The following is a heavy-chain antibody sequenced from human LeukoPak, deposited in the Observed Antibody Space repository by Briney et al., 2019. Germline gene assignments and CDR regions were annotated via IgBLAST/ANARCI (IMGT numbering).Heavy chain of an antibody. CDR3: ARQGYSSGWYFGY. J-gene: IGHJ4*02. CDR2: IYDSGST. Sequence: SETLSLTCTVSGGSISSYYWSWLRQPPGKGLEWIGYIYDSGSTNYNPSLKSRVTISVDTSKNQFSLKLSSVTAADTAVYYCARQGYSSGWYFGYWGQGTLVTVSS. V-gene: IGHV4-59*08. D-gene: IGHD6-25*01. CDR1: GGSISSYY.